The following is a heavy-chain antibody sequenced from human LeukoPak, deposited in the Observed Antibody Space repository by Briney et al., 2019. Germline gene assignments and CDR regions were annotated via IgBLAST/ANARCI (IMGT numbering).Heavy chain of an antibody. V-gene: IGHV3-20*04. D-gene: IGHD1-26*01. Sequence: GGSLRLSCAASGFTFDDYGMNWVRQAPGKGLEWVSGITWNGASTGYTGSVKGRFTISRDNAKNSLYLQMNSLRSEDTAVYYCARDAATQPKNDALDIWGQGTMVTVSS. CDR3: ARDAATQPKNDALDI. CDR1: GFTFDDYG. J-gene: IGHJ3*02. CDR2: ITWNGAST.